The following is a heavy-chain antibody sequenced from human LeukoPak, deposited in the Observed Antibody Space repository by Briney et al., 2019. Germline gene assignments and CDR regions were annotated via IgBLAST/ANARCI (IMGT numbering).Heavy chain of an antibody. CDR2: ITPILGIA. CDR1: GGTFSSYA. J-gene: IGHJ4*02. D-gene: IGHD1-26*01. Sequence: GSSAKVSCKTSGGTFSSYAINWVRQAPGQGLEWMGRITPILGIANYAQEFQGRVTITADKSTSTAYMELSSLRSEDTAMYYCATSLAGGSYAFDYWGQGTLVTVSS. CDR3: ATSLAGGSYAFDY. V-gene: IGHV1-69*04.